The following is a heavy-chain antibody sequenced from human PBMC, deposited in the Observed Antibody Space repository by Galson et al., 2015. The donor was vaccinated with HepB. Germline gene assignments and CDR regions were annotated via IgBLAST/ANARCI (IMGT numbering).Heavy chain of an antibody. CDR1: GGSFSGYY. CDR3: ARGAQFGELRAYYFDY. V-gene: IGHV4-34*01. CDR2: INHSGST. D-gene: IGHD3-10*01. Sequence: TLSLTCAVYGGSFSGYYWSWIRQPPGKGLEWIGEINHSGSTNYNPSLKSRVTISVDTSKNQFSLKLSSVTAADTAVYYCARGAQFGELRAYYFDYWGQGTLVTVSS. J-gene: IGHJ4*02.